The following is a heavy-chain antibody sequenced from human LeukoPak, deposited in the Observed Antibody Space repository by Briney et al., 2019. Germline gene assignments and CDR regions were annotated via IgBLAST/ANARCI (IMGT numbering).Heavy chain of an antibody. J-gene: IGHJ4*02. CDR2: IIPILGIA. D-gene: IGHD6-19*01. V-gene: IGHV1-69*02. CDR1: GGTFSSYT. CDR3: ARAVAGTGYFDY. Sequence: GASVKVSCKASGGTFSSYTISWVRQAPGQGLEWMGRIIPILGIANYAQKFQGRVTITAGKSTSTAYMELSSLRSEDTAVYYCARAVAGTGYFDYWGQGTLVTVSS.